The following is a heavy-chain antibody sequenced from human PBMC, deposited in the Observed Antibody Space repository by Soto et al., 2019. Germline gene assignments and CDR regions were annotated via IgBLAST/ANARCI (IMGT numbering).Heavy chain of an antibody. CDR1: GFRFGDYG. V-gene: IGHV3-49*03. CDR2: ISTEPHGAAT. Sequence: PGGSLRLSCATSGFRFGDYGMSWFRQAPGKGLEWVGFISTEPHGAATQYAASVKGRFTITRDDSKRIVDLQMSSLKTEDTAIYYCSRKVTLPGVVLPTHWFDSWGQGALVTVSS. CDR3: SRKVTLPGVVLPTHWFDS. J-gene: IGHJ5*01. D-gene: IGHD3-3*01.